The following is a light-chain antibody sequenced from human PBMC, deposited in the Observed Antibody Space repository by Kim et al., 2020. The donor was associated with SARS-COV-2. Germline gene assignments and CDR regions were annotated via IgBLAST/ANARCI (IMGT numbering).Light chain of an antibody. CDR1: QSISSY. V-gene: IGKV3-11*01. J-gene: IGKJ2*01. Sequence: DIVLTQSPATLSLSPGERASLSCRASQSISSYLAWYQQKPGQAPRLLIYDASNRATPIPARFSGSGSGTDFTLTISSLEPEDFAVYYCQQRSNWPPVYTFGQGTKLEI. CDR2: DAS. CDR3: QQRSNWPPVYT.